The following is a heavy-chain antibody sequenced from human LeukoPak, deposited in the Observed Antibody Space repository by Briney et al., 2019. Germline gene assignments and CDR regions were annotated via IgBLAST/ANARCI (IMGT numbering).Heavy chain of an antibody. D-gene: IGHD2-15*01. CDR1: GGSISSGGYS. CDR3: ARSLIPQYCSGGSCYSFRWFDP. CDR2: IYHSGST. V-gene: IGHV4-30-2*01. Sequence: SQTLSLTCAVSGGSISSGGYSWSWIRQPPGKGLEWIGYIYHSGSTYYNPSLKSRVTISVDRSKNQFSLKLSSVTAADTAVYYCARSLIPQYCSGGSCYSFRWFDPWGQGTLVTVSS. J-gene: IGHJ5*02.